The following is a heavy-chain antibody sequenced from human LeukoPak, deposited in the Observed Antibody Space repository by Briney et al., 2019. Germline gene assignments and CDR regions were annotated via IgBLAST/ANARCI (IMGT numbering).Heavy chain of an antibody. CDR3: ARLRPYYYDSSGRPNNWFDP. J-gene: IGHJ5*02. CDR2: IYYSGST. CDR1: GGSISSSSYY. D-gene: IGHD3-22*01. Sequence: PSETLSLTCTVSGGSISSSSYYWGWIRQPPGKGLEWIGSIYYSGSTYYNPSLKSRVTISVDTSKNQFSLKLSSVTAADTAVYYCARLRPYYYDSSGRPNNWFDPWGQGTLVTVSS. V-gene: IGHV4-39*07.